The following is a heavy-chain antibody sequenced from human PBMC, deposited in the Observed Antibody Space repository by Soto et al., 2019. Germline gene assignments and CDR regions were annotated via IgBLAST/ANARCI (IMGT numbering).Heavy chain of an antibody. Sequence: ASVKVSCKASGYTFTSYAMHWVRQAPGQRLEWMGWINAGNGNTKYSQKFQGRVTITRDTSASTAYMELSSLRSEDTAVYYCARAWYRAVAGLYGMDVWGQGTTVTVSS. CDR2: INAGNGNT. CDR3: ARAWYRAVAGLYGMDV. CDR1: GYTFTSYA. V-gene: IGHV1-3*01. D-gene: IGHD6-19*01. J-gene: IGHJ6*02.